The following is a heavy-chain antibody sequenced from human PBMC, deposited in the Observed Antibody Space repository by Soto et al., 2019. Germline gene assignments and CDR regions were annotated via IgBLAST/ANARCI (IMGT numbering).Heavy chain of an antibody. J-gene: IGHJ3*02. Sequence: EVQLVESGGGLVQPGGSLKLSCAASGFTFSGSAMHWVRQASGKGLEWVGRIRSKANSYATAYAASVKGRFTISRDDSKNKAYLQMNSLKTEDTAVYYCTRPDCSGGSCYRRNAFDIWGQGTMVTVSS. CDR1: GFTFSGSA. CDR2: IRSKANSYAT. V-gene: IGHV3-73*01. CDR3: TRPDCSGGSCYRRNAFDI. D-gene: IGHD2-15*01.